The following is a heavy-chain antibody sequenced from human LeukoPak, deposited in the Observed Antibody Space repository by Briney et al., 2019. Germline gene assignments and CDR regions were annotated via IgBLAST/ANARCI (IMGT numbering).Heavy chain of an antibody. CDR1: GGSFSGYY. CDR2: INHSGST. V-gene: IGHV4-34*01. Sequence: PSETLSLTCAVYGGSFSGYYWSWIRQPPGKGLEWIGEINHSGSTNYNPSLKSRVTISVDTSKNQFSLKLSSVTAADTAVYYCARVNLDYGSGSYYFYYYYYMDVWGKGTTVTISS. J-gene: IGHJ6*03. D-gene: IGHD3-10*01. CDR3: ARVNLDYGSGSYYFYYYYYMDV.